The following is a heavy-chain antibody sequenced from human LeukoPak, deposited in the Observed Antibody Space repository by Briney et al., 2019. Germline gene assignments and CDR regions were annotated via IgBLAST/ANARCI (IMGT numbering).Heavy chain of an antibody. CDR2: IIPIFGTA. J-gene: IGHJ4*02. CDR3: ARSSQSGSYGAFDY. D-gene: IGHD1-26*01. CDR1: GGTFSSYA. Sequence: SVKVSYKASGGTFSSYAISWVRQAPGQGLEWMGGIIPIFGTANYAQKFQGRVTITTDESTSTAYMELSSLRSEDTAVYYCARSSQSGSYGAFDYWGQGTLVTVSS. V-gene: IGHV1-69*05.